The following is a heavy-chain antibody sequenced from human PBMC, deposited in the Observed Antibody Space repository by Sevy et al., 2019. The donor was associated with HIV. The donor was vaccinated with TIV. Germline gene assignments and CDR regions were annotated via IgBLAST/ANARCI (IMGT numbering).Heavy chain of an antibody. CDR3: ARGRTETQENPCDFWSGYDNPYGMDV. D-gene: IGHD3-3*01. CDR1: GYSFTSYW. CDR2: IYPGDSDT. J-gene: IGHJ6*02. V-gene: IGHV5-51*01. Sequence: GESLKISCKGSGYSFTSYWIGWVRQMPGKGLEWMGIIYPGDSDTRYSPSFQGQVTISADKSISTAYLQWSSLKASDTAMYYCARGRTETQENPCDFWSGYDNPYGMDVWGQGTTVTVSS.